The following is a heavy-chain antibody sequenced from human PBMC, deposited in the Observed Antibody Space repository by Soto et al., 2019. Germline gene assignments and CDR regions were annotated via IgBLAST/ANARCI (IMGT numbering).Heavy chain of an antibody. CDR2: IIPIFGTA. D-gene: IGHD6-19*01. CDR1: GGTFSSYA. CDR3: ARRPTAYSSGWYYFDY. V-gene: IGHV1-69*01. J-gene: IGHJ4*02. Sequence: QVQLVQSGAEVKKPGSSVKVSCKASGGTFSSYAISWVRQAPGQGLEWMGGIIPIFGTANYAQKFQGRVTITADESTSTSYMELSSLRSEDTAVYYCARRPTAYSSGWYYFDYWGQGTLVTVSS.